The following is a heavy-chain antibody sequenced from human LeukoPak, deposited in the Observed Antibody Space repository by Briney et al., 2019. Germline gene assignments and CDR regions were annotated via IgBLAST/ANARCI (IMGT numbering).Heavy chain of an antibody. CDR3: ARAPYSSGWPFDY. V-gene: IGHV4-38-2*01. Sequence: SETLSLTCAVSGYSISSGYYWGWIRQPPGKGLEWIGSIYHSGSTYYNPSLKSRVTISVDTSKNQFSLKLSSVTAADTAVYYCARAPYSSGWPFDYWGQGTLVTASS. CDR2: IYHSGST. D-gene: IGHD6-19*01. J-gene: IGHJ4*02. CDR1: GYSISSGYY.